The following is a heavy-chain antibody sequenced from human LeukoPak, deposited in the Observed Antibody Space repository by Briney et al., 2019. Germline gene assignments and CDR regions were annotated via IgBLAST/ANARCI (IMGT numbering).Heavy chain of an antibody. V-gene: IGHV1-18*01. CDR2: ISAYNGNT. CDR3: ARDLGQYYYGSGSYYQYNWFDP. J-gene: IGHJ5*02. Sequence: ASVTVSFKASGYTFTSYGISWVRQAPGQGLEWMGWISAYNGNTNYAQKLQGRVTITTDTSTSTAYMELRSLRSDDTAVYYCARDLGQYYYGSGSYYQYNWFDPWGQGTLVTVSS. D-gene: IGHD3-10*01. CDR1: GYTFTSYG.